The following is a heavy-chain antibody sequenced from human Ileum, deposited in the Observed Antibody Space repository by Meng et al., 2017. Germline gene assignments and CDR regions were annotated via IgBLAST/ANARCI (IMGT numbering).Heavy chain of an antibody. CDR3: ARESGSSPVRGVMPRFDS. CDR2: VYSSGST. J-gene: IGHJ4*02. V-gene: IGHV4-4*07. CDR1: GDSVNNYY. Sequence: SETLSLTCTVSGDSVNNYYWHWIRQPAGKGLEWIGRVYSSGSTDQNTSLKSLVTMSVDTSKNQISLRLTSVTAADTAVYYCARESGSSPVRGVMPRFDSWGQGTLVTSPQ. D-gene: IGHD3-10*01.